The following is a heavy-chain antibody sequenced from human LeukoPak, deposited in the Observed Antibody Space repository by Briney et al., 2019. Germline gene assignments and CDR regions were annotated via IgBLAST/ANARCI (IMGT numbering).Heavy chain of an antibody. V-gene: IGHV3-23*01. J-gene: IGHJ4*02. CDR1: GFTFSSYA. Sequence: GGSLRLSCAASGFTFSSYAMSWVRRAPGKGLEWVSVISGSGGSTYYADSVKGRFTISRDNSKNTLYLQVNSLRAEDTAVYYCARDARSPTYYDFWSGYLFDYWGQGTLVTVSS. CDR3: ARDARSPTYYDFWSGYLFDY. D-gene: IGHD3-3*01. CDR2: ISGSGGST.